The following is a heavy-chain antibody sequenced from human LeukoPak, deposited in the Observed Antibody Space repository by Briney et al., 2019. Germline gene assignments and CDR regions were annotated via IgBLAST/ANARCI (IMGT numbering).Heavy chain of an antibody. D-gene: IGHD2-15*01. V-gene: IGHV1-8*01. CDR3: ATDLTTRDIVVVVAAIA. Sequence: ASVKVSCKASGYTFTSYDINWVRQATGQGLEWMGWMNPNSGNTGYAQKFQGRVTMTRNTSISTAYMELSSLRSEDTAVYYCATDLTTRDIVVVVAAIAWGQGTLATVSS. J-gene: IGHJ5*02. CDR1: GYTFTSYD. CDR2: MNPNSGNT.